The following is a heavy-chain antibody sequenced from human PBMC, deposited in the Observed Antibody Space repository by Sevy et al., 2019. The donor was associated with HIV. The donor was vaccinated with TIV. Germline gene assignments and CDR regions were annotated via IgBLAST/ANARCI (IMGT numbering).Heavy chain of an antibody. J-gene: IGHJ3*02. D-gene: IGHD1-26*01. V-gene: IGHV3-64D*06. CDR3: VKDPYSGSYFDAFDI. CDR2: ISSNGGST. Sequence: GGSLRLSCSASGFTFSSYAMHWVRQAPGKGLEYVSAISSNGGSTYYADSVKGRFTISRDNSKNTLYLQMSSLRAEDMAVYYCVKDPYSGSYFDAFDIWGQGTMVTVSS. CDR1: GFTFSSYA.